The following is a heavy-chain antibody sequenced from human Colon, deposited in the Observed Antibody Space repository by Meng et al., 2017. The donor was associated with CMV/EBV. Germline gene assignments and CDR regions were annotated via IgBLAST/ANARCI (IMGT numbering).Heavy chain of an antibody. CDR3: TRGNTALWDNDH. J-gene: IGHJ4*02. D-gene: IGHD3-16*01. V-gene: IGHV4-61*01. Sequence: SETLSLTCSVSGASVNSDNNYWSWIRQPPGKGLEFIGYVYYSGGTNYNPFFKGRVTISIDTSKNQFSLKLASVTAADTAIYYCTRGNTALWDNDHWGQGTLVTVSS. CDR1: GASVNSDNNY. CDR2: VYYSGGT.